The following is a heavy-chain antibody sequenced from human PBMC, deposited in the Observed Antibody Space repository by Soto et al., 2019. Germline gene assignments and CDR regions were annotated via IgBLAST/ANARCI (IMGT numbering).Heavy chain of an antibody. CDR3: ARQPIDIAVAGTGPTEPFDP. CDR2: IDPSDSYT. D-gene: IGHD6-19*01. Sequence: GESLKISCKGSGYSFTSYWISWVRQMPGKGLEWMGRIDPSDSYTNYSPSFQGHVTISADKSISTAYLQWSSLKASDTAMYYCARQPIDIAVAGTGPTEPFDPWGQGTLVTVS. V-gene: IGHV5-10-1*01. J-gene: IGHJ5*02. CDR1: GYSFTSYW.